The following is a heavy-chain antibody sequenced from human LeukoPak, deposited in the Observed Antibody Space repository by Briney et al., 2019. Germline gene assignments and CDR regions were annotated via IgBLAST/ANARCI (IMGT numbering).Heavy chain of an antibody. CDR2: ISSSSSTI. D-gene: IGHD4/OR15-4a*01. V-gene: IGHV3-48*04. J-gene: IGHJ6*02. Sequence: GGSLRLSCAASGFTFSSYSMNWVRQAPGKGLEWVSYISSSSSTIYYADSVKGRFTISRDNAKNSLYLQMNSLRAEDTAVYYCARDLPNTAYYGMDVWGQGTTVTVSS. CDR1: GFTFSSYS. CDR3: ARDLPNTAYYGMDV.